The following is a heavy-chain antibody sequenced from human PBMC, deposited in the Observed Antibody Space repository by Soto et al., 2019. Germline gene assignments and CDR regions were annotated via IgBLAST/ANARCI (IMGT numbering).Heavy chain of an antibody. CDR2: ISGSGDNT. D-gene: IGHD6-13*01. CDR3: AKGLRAAAGLFDN. Sequence: EVQLLESGGGLVQPGGSLRISCAASGFTSSNYAMSWVRLAPGKGLEWVSSISGSGDNTYYADSVKGRFTISRDNSKNTQYLQMNSLRVEDTAVYYCAKGLRAAAGLFDNWGQGTLVTVSS. J-gene: IGHJ4*02. V-gene: IGHV3-23*01. CDR1: GFTSSNYA.